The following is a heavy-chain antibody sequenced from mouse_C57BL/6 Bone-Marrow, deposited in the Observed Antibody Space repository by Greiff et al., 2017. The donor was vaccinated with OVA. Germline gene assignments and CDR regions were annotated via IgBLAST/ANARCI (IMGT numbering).Heavy chain of an antibody. CDR3: ARDYYGSSGWYFDV. V-gene: IGHV7-1*01. D-gene: IGHD1-1*01. J-gene: IGHJ1*03. CDR2: SRNKANDYTT. CDR1: GFTFSDFY. Sequence: EVQGVESGGGLVQSGRSLRLSCATSGFTFSDFYMEWVRQAPGKGLEWIAASRNKANDYTTEYSASVKGRFIVSRDTSQSILYLQMNALRAEDTAIYYCARDYYGSSGWYFDVWGTGTTVTVSS.